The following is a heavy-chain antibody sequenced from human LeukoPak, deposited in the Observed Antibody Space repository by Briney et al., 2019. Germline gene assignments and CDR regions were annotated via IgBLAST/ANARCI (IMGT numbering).Heavy chain of an antibody. J-gene: IGHJ2*01. CDR2: ILPIFGTA. V-gene: IGHV1-69*13. CDR1: GGTFSRLT. CDR3: ARTTYYHDISGDLHYWYFDV. D-gene: IGHD3-22*01. Sequence: ASVKVSCKASGGTFSRLTISWVRQAPGQGLEWMGGILPIFGTANYAQKFRGRVTITADESTSIASMELSSLRSEDTAVYYCARTTYYHDISGDLHYWYFDVWGRGTLVIVSS.